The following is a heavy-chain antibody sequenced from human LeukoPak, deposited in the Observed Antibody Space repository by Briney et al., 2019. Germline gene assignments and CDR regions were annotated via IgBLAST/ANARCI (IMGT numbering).Heavy chain of an antibody. CDR1: GYIFTNYR. CDR2: IYPGDSDI. Sequence: HGESLKISCKGSGYIFTNYRIGWVRQMPGKGLEWMGIIYPGDSDIRYSPSFQGQVTISADKSISTAYLQWSSLKASDTAMYYCARHMSGTGLNYYFSYYMDVWGKGTTVTVSS. D-gene: IGHD2-8*02. CDR3: ARHMSGTGLNYYFSYYMDV. J-gene: IGHJ6*03. V-gene: IGHV5-51*01.